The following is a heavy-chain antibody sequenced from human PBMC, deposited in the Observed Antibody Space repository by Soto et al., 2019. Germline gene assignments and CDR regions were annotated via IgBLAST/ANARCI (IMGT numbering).Heavy chain of an antibody. Sequence: QVQLVESGGGVVQPGRSLRLSCAASGFTFSSYAMHWVRQAPGKGLEWVAVISYDGSIKYYADSVKGRFTISRDNSKNTLYLQMNSLRAEDTAVYYCARVRYDFWSGPAIFDYWGQGTLVTVSS. CDR1: GFTFSSYA. D-gene: IGHD3-3*01. CDR2: ISYDGSIK. V-gene: IGHV3-30-3*01. J-gene: IGHJ4*02. CDR3: ARVRYDFWSGPAIFDY.